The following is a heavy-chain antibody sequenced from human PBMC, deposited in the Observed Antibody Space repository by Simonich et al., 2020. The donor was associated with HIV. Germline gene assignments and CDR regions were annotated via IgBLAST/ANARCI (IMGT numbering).Heavy chain of an antibody. CDR2: INTNTGNP. CDR1: GYTFTSYA. D-gene: IGHD3-3*01. J-gene: IGHJ4*02. V-gene: IGHV7-4-1*02. Sequence: KKPGASVKVSCKASGYTFTSYALNWVRQAPGQGLEWMGCINTNTGNPTYAQGFTGRFVFSLDTSVSTAYVQISSLKAEDTAVYYCARDSFWSGYYTTNFDYWGQGTLVTVSS. CDR3: ARDSFWSGYYTTNFDY.